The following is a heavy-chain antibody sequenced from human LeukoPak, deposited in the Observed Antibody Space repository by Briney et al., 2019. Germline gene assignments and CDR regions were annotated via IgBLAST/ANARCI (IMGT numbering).Heavy chain of an antibody. CDR2: ISANGDYT. Sequence: AGGSLRLSCAASGFTFTTFAMTWVRQAPGEGLEWVSAISANGDYTYYADSVKGRFTISRDNSKNTLYLQMNSLRAEDTAVYYCAKDRGYWGQGTLVTVSS. CDR3: AKDRGY. CDR1: GFTFTTFA. J-gene: IGHJ4*02. V-gene: IGHV3-23*01.